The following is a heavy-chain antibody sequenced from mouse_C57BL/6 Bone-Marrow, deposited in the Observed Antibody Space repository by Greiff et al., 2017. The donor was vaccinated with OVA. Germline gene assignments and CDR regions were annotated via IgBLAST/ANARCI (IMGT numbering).Heavy chain of an antibody. Sequence: VQRVESGAELARPGASVKMSCKASGYTFTSYPIHWVKQRPGQGLEWIGYIDPTNDYTNYNQKFKGKATLTADKSSSTAYMQLSSLTSEDSAVYYCTRVYYFDYWGQGTTLTVSS. CDR1: GYTFTSYP. J-gene: IGHJ2*01. CDR2: IDPTNDYT. CDR3: TRVYYFDY. V-gene: IGHV1-4*01.